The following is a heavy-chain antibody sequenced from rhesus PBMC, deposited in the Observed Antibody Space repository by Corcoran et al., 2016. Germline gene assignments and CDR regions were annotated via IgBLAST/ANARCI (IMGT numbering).Heavy chain of an antibody. J-gene: IGHJ2*01. D-gene: IGHD1-44*02. CDR2: IGGSSVSP. CDR1: GYSISSGYG. Sequence: QVQLQESGPGLVKPSETLSLTCAVSGYSISSGYGWSWIRQPPGKGLEWIGYIGGSSVSPNHHPPLTSRVTISRGTSNNQFSLKLNSVTAADTAVYYCARRGGENWYFDLWGPGTPITISS. V-gene: IGHV4-127*01. CDR3: ARRGGENWYFDL.